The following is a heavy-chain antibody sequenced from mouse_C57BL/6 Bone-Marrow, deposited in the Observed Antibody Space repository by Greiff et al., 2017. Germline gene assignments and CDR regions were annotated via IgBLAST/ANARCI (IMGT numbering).Heavy chain of an antibody. CDR1: GFSFTSYS. V-gene: IGHV2-9-1*01. D-gene: IGHD6-1*01. CDR3: ARGSAFDY. Sequence: VKLVESGPGLVAPSQCLSITCTVSGFSFTSYSISWVRQPPGQGLEWLGVIWPGGGTNYNSALKSRLSISKDNSKSQVILKMNRLRTDDTARYYCARGSAFDYWGQGTTLTVSS. CDR2: IWPGGGT. J-gene: IGHJ2*01.